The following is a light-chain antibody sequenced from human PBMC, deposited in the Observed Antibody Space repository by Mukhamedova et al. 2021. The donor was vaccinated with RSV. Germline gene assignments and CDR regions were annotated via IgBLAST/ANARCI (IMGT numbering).Light chain of an antibody. V-gene: IGKV1-27*01. CDR3: QKYNGAPLT. CDR2: AAS. J-gene: IGKJ2*01. Sequence: WYQRRVHGKIPKLLIYAASILHSGVPSRFSGSGSGTDFTLTISDLQPEEVATYYCQKYNGAPLTFGQGTKLEIK.